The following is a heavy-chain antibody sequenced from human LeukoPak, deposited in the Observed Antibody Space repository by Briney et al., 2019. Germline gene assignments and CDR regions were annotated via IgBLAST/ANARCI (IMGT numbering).Heavy chain of an antibody. CDR2: IYYSGST. V-gene: IGHV4-59*01. D-gene: IGHD3-3*01. CDR3: ARDTRAWFDP. CDR1: GGSISSYY. Sequence: SETLSLTCTVSGGSISSYYWSWIRQPPGKGLEWIGYIYYSGSTNYNPSLKSRVTISVDTSKNQFSLELSSVTAADTAVYYCARDTRAWFDPWGQGTLVTVSS. J-gene: IGHJ5*02.